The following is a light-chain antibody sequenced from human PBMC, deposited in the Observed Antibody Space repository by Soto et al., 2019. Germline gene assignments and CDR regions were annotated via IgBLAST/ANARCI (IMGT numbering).Light chain of an antibody. J-gene: IGKJ4*01. V-gene: IGKV3-20*01. CDR2: GAS. Sequence: EIVLTQSPGTLSLSPGERATLSCRASQSVSRSNFAWYQQKPGQAPRLLIYGASSRATGIPDRFSGAGSGTDFTLSINRLEPEDFAVYYCQHYDTSLTFGGGTKVVL. CDR1: QSVSRSN. CDR3: QHYDTSLT.